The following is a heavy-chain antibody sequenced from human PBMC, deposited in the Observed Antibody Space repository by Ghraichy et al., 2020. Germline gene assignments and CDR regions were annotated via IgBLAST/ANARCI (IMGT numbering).Heavy chain of an antibody. Sequence: GGSLRLSCAASGFTFSTSAMAWVRQAPGKGLEWVSTINTGGDSTYYVDSVKGRFTISRDNSKNTLYLQMNSLRAEDTAVYYCAKDCCSSTSLFDYWGQGTLVTVSS. CDR2: INTGGDST. CDR3: AKDCCSSTSLFDY. J-gene: IGHJ4*02. CDR1: GFTFSTSA. V-gene: IGHV3-23*01. D-gene: IGHD2-2*01.